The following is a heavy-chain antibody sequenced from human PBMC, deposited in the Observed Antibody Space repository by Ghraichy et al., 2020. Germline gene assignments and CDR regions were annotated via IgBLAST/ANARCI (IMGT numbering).Heavy chain of an antibody. D-gene: IGHD4-17*01. J-gene: IGHJ4*02. CDR3: ASENGWTTVTTFCG. CDR1: GGSFSDYY. Sequence: SETLSLTCAVYGGSFSDYYWSWIRQPPGKGLEWIGEINHSGSTNYNPSLKSRVTISVDTSKNQFSLKLSSVTAADTAVYYCASENGWTTVTTFCGWGQGVLVTVSS. V-gene: IGHV4-34*01. CDR2: INHSGST.